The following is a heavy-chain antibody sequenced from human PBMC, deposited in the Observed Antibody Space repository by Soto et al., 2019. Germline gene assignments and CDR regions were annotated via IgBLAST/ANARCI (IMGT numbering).Heavy chain of an antibody. V-gene: IGHV3-11*06. CDR2: ISSSSSYT. Sequence: WGSLRLSCSASVFTFSDYYMSWIRQAPGKGLEWVSYISSSSSYTNYADSVKGRFTISRDNAKNSLYLQMNSLRAEDTAVYYCARAPTRSDYVVVPAAISLFDPWGQGTLVTVSS. D-gene: IGHD2-2*01. CDR3: ARAPTRSDYVVVPAAISLFDP. CDR1: VFTFSDYY. J-gene: IGHJ5*02.